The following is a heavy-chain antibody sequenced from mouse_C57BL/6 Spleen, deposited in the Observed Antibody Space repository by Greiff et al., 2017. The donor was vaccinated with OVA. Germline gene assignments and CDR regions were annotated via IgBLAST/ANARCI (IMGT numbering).Heavy chain of an antibody. V-gene: IGHV1-69*01. CDR3: ARTLLGYFDD. D-gene: IGHD4-1*01. CDR1: GYTFTSYW. J-gene: IGHJ2*01. CDR2: LDPSVSYT. Sequence: QVQLQQPGAELVMPGASVKLSCKASGYTFTSYWMHWVKQRPGQGLEWIGELDPSVSYTNSNLKFKGKSTLTVDKSSSPAYMQLSSLTSEDSAVYYCARTLLGYFDDWGQGTTLTVSS.